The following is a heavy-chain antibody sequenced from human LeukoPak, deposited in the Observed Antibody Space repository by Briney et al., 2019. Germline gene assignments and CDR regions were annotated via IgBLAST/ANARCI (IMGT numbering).Heavy chain of an antibody. CDR3: ARVREYYYDSSGYYNYRPEAFDI. Sequence: VASVKVSCKASGGTFSSYAISWVRQAPGQGLEWMGRIIPILGIANYAQKFQGRVTITADKSTSTAYMELSSLRSEDTAVYYCARVREYYYDSSGYYNYRPEAFDIWGQGTMVTVSS. J-gene: IGHJ3*02. V-gene: IGHV1-69*04. CDR2: IIPILGIA. D-gene: IGHD3-22*01. CDR1: GGTFSSYA.